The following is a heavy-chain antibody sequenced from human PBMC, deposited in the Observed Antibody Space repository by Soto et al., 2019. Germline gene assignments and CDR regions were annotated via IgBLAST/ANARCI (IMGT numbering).Heavy chain of an antibody. CDR2: VYYDGSI. V-gene: IGHV4-59*08. J-gene: IGHJ3*01. CDR3: ARRHYGTQERGALDF. CDR1: GGSIGAYY. Sequence: QVQLQESGPGLVKPSETLSLTCTVSGGSIGAYYWNWIRQAPGGGLEWIGYVYYDGSIHSNPSLKSRVNMAVDTSKNQFSLTLRSVTAADTAVYYCARRHYGTQERGALDFWGQGTMVTVSS. D-gene: IGHD3-16*01.